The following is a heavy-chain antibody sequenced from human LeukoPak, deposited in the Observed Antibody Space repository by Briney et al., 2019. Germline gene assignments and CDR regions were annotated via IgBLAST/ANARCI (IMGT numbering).Heavy chain of an antibody. CDR1: GFTFSSYA. V-gene: IGHV3-30-3*01. CDR2: ISYDGSNK. Sequence: PGGSLRLSCAASGFTFSSYAMHWVRQAPGKGLEWVAVISYDGSNKYYADSVKGRFTISRDNSKNTLYLQMNSLRAEDTAVYYCAKDPLYYDISGSMDVWGQGTTVTVSS. CDR3: AKDPLYYDISGSMDV. J-gene: IGHJ6*02. D-gene: IGHD3-9*01.